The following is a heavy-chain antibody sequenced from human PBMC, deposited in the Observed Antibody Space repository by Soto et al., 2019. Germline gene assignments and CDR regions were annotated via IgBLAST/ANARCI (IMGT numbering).Heavy chain of an antibody. CDR3: AREKASSSTPNFDY. CDR2: IIPIFGTA. D-gene: IGHD6-6*01. J-gene: IGHJ4*02. Sequence: ASVKVSCKASGVTFSSYAISWVRQAPGQGLEWMGGIIPIFGTANYAQKFQGRVTITADESTGTAYIELSSLRSEDTAVYYCAREKASSSTPNFDYWGQGTLVTVSS. CDR1: GVTFSSYA. V-gene: IGHV1-69*13.